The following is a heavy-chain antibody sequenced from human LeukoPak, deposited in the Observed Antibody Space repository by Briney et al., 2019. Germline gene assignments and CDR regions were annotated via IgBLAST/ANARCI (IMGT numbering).Heavy chain of an antibody. CDR1: GYTFTGYY. D-gene: IGHD3-10*01. J-gene: IGHJ6*02. CDR2: INPNSGGT. V-gene: IGHV1-2*02. CDR3: ARHTYYYGSGSSYYYYYGMDV. Sequence: ASVNVSCKASGYTFTGYYMHWVRQAPGQGLEWMGWINPNSGGTNYAQKFQGRVTMTRDTSISTAYMELSRLRSDDTAVYYCARHTYYYGSGSSYYYYYGMDVWGQGTTVTVSS.